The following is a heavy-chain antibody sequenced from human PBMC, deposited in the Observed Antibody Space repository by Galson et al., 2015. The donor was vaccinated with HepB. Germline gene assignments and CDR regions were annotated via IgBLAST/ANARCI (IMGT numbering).Heavy chain of an antibody. CDR1: GDSISSSSYY. CDR3: ARAIYCSSTSCYTALGTPVNKSYYYYGMDV. CDR2: IYYFGST. J-gene: IGHJ6*02. V-gene: IGHV4-39*07. Sequence: ETLSLTCTVSGDSISSSSYYWGWIRQPPGKGLEWIGIIYYFGSTYYNPSLKSRVTISVDTSKNQFSLKLSSVTAADTAVYYCARAIYCSSTSCYTALGTPVNKSYYYYGMDVWGQGTTVTVSS. D-gene: IGHD2-2*02.